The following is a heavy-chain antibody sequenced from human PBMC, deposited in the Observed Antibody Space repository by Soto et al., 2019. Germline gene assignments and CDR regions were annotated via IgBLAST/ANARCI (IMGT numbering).Heavy chain of an antibody. CDR3: AKRRGAGGHFDY. Sequence: PGGSLTLSCAASGFPFSSYSMGWVRQGPGKGLEWVGVVSIGGSTHYAHSVRGRFTISRDNSKNTLSLQMNSMTAEDTAVYFCAKRRGAGGHFDYWGQGALVTVSS. CDR2: VSIGGST. V-gene: IGHV3-23*01. J-gene: IGHJ4*02. D-gene: IGHD2-15*01. CDR1: GFPFSSYS.